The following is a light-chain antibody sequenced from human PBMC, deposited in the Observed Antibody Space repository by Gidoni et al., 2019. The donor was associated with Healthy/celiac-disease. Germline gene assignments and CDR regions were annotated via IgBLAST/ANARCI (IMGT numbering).Light chain of an antibody. V-gene: IGKV1-39*01. J-gene: IGKJ2*01. Sequence: DIQMTQSPSSLSASVGDRVTITCRASQSISSYLTWYQQKPGKAPKLLIYDESTLQSGVPSRFRGSGSGTDFTLTNSSLQPEDFATYYCQQSYSTPYTFGQGTKLEIK. CDR1: QSISSY. CDR2: DES. CDR3: QQSYSTPYT.